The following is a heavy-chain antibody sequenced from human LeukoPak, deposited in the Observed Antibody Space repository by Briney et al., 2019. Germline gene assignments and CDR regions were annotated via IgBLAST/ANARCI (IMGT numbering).Heavy chain of an antibody. V-gene: IGHV3-30-3*01. CDR2: ISYDGSNK. D-gene: IGHD1-26*01. Sequence: GGSLRLSCAASGFTFSGYALHWVRQAPGKGLEWVAVISYDGSNKYYAGSVKGRFTISRDNSKNTLYLQMNSLRAEDTAVYYCARDTLYSGSYFNYWGQGTLVTVSS. J-gene: IGHJ4*02. CDR1: GFTFSGYA. CDR3: ARDTLYSGSYFNY.